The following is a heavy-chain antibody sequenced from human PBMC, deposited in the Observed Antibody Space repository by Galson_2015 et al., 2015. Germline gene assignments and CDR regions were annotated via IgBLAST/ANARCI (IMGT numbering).Heavy chain of an antibody. V-gene: IGHV4-34*01. CDR2: INHSGST. CDR1: GGSFSGYY. J-gene: IGHJ3*02. Sequence: ETLPLTCAVYGGSFSGYYWSWIRQPPGKGLEWIEEINHSGSTNYNPSLKSRVTISVDTSKNQFSLKLSSVTAADTAVYYCARDVGAVAFDIWGQGTMVTVSS. D-gene: IGHD4/OR15-4a*01. CDR3: ARDVGAVAFDI.